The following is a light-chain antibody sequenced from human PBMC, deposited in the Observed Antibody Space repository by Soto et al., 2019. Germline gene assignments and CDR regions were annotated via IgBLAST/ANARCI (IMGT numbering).Light chain of an antibody. CDR3: SSYATGGSYV. Sequence: QSVLTQPASVSGSPGQSIAISCTGTSSDVGGSNSVSWYQQHPGKAPKLLIYDVSNRPSGVSNRFSGSKSDNTASLTISGLQDEDEADYYCSSYATGGSYVFGTGTKLTVL. CDR1: SSDVGGSNS. V-gene: IGLV2-14*01. J-gene: IGLJ1*01. CDR2: DVS.